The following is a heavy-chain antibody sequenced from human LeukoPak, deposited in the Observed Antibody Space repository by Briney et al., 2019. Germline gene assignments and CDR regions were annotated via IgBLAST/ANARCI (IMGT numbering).Heavy chain of an antibody. Sequence: SETLSLTCTVSGGSISSYYWRWIRQPPGKGLEWIGYIYYSGSTNYNPSLKSRVTISVDTSKNQFSLKLSSVTAADTAVYYCARARGTETMVRGVINEFDYWGQGTLVTVSS. CDR3: ARARGTETMVRGVINEFDY. J-gene: IGHJ4*02. V-gene: IGHV4-59*01. CDR2: IYYSGST. D-gene: IGHD3-10*01. CDR1: GGSISSYY.